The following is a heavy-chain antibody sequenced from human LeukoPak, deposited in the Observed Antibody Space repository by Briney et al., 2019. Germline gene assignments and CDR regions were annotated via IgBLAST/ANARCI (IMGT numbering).Heavy chain of an antibody. Sequence: SETLSLTCTVSGGAISSYYWSWIRQPPGKGLEWIGYIYYSGSTNYNPSLKSRVTISVDTSKNQFSLKLSSVTAADTAVYYCASTTKGFFGYWGQGTLVTVSS. CDR1: GGAISSYY. J-gene: IGHJ4*02. CDR3: ASTTKGFFGY. V-gene: IGHV4-59*01. CDR2: IYYSGST. D-gene: IGHD2-8*01.